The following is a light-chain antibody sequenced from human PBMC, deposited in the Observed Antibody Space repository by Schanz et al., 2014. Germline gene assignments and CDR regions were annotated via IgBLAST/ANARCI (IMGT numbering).Light chain of an antibody. CDR3: SSYTSSSTWV. J-gene: IGLJ3*02. V-gene: IGLV2-14*01. CDR2: DVT. Sequence: QSALTQPPSASGSPGQSVTISCTGTSSDIGRYNYVSWYQHHPGKAPKLLIYDVTKRPSGVSNRFSGSKSGNTASLTISGLQAEDEADYYCSSYTSSSTWVFGGGTKLTVL. CDR1: SSDIGRYNY.